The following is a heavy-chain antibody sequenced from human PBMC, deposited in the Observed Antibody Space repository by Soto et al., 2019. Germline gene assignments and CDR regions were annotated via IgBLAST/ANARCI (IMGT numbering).Heavy chain of an antibody. CDR2: ISGSGGST. Sequence: GGSLRLSCAASGFTFSSYAMSWVRQAPGKGLEWVSAISGSGGSTYYADSVRGRFTISRDNSKNTLYLQMNSLRAEDTAVYYCAKDLRYFDWLDYLYAFDIWGQGTMVTVSS. CDR3: AKDLRYFDWLDYLYAFDI. J-gene: IGHJ3*02. CDR1: GFTFSSYA. V-gene: IGHV3-23*01. D-gene: IGHD3-9*01.